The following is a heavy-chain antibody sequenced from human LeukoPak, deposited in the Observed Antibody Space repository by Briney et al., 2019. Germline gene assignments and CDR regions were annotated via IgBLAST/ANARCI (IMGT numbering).Heavy chain of an antibody. V-gene: IGHV3-48*03. CDR1: GFTFSSYE. J-gene: IGHJ4*02. CDR3: ARMQQWLPDY. CDR2: ISSSGSTI. D-gene: IGHD6-19*01. Sequence: PGGSLRLSCAASGFTFSSYEMNWVRQAPGKGLEWVSYISSSGSTIYYADSVKGRFTISRDNAKNSLYLQMNSLRAEDTAVYHCARMQQWLPDYWGQGTLVTVSS.